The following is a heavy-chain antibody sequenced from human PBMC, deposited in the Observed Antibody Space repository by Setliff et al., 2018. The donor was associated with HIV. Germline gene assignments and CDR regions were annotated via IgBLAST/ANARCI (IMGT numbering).Heavy chain of an antibody. V-gene: IGHV3-23*01. CDR1: GFTFDDYG. CDR2: LSGSGGST. D-gene: IGHD3-3*01. J-gene: IGHJ4*02. Sequence: GGSLRLSCEASGFTFDDYGMNWVRQAPGKGLEWVSSLSGSGGSTYYADSVKGRFTISRDNSKSTLYLQMNSLRAEDTAVYYCAKVSIGRLYTFDYWGQGTLVTVSS. CDR3: AKVSIGRLYTFDY.